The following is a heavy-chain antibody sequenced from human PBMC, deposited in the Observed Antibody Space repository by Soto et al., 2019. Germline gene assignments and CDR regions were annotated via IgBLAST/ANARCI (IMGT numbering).Heavy chain of an antibody. CDR3: AREKVGATIGYY. Sequence: PSEALSVTCAVYGGSFSGYYWSWIRQPPGKGLEWIGEINHSGSTNYNPSLKSRVTISVDTSKNQFSLKLSSVTAADTAVYYCAREKVGATIGYYWGQGTLVTVS. CDR2: INHSGST. J-gene: IGHJ4*02. D-gene: IGHD1-26*01. V-gene: IGHV4-34*01. CDR1: GGSFSGYY.